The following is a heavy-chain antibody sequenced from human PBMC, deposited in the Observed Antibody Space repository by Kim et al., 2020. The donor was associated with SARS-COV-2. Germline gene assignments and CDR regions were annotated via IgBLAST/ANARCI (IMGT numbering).Heavy chain of an antibody. CDR1: GGSFSGYY. D-gene: IGHD5-18*01. J-gene: IGHJ4*02. V-gene: IGHV4-34*01. Sequence: SETLSLTCAVYGGSFSGYYWSWIRQPPGKGLEWIGEINHSGSTNYNPSLKSRVTISVDTSKNQFSLKLSSVTAADTAVYYCARAHGKNTAMGRFDYWGQGTLVTVSS. CDR2: INHSGST. CDR3: ARAHGKNTAMGRFDY.